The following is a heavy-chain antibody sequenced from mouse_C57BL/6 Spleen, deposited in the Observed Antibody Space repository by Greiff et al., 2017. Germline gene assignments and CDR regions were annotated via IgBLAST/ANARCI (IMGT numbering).Heavy chain of an antibody. CDR3: ARALDRYAMDY. J-gene: IGHJ4*01. V-gene: IGHV5-17*01. CDR1: GFTFSDYG. D-gene: IGHD3-3*01. Sequence: EVQGVESGGGLVKPGGSLKISCAASGFTFSDYGMHWVRQAPEKGLEWVAYISSGSSTIYYADTVKGRFTISRDNANNTLFLQMTRLRSEDTAMCYCARALDRYAMDYWGKGTSVTVSS. CDR2: ISSGSSTI.